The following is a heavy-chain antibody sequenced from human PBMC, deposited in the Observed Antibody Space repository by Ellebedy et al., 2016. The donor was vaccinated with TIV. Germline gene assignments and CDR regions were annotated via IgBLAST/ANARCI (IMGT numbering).Heavy chain of an antibody. CDR1: GGTFSSYA. CDR3: TLGSSDVDN. CDR2: INPSGGST. V-gene: IGHV1-18*01. D-gene: IGHD6-25*01. Sequence: ASVKVSCKASGGTFSSYAISWVRQAPGQGLEWMGIINPSGGSTNYAQKFQGRVTMTTDTSTSTAYMELRSLRSDDTAVYYCTLGSSDVDNWGQGTLVTVSS. J-gene: IGHJ4*02.